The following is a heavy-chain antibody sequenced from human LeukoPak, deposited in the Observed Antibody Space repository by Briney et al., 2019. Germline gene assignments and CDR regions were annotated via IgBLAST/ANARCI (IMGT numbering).Heavy chain of an antibody. V-gene: IGHV3-30-3*01. D-gene: IGHD3-3*01. Sequence: GGSLRLSCAASGFTFSSYAMHWVRQAPGKGLEWVAVISYDGSNKYYADSVKGRFTISRDNSKNTLYLQMNSLRAEDTAVCYCARDHAASITIFGVDPLNWFDPWGQGTLVTVSS. J-gene: IGHJ5*02. CDR1: GFTFSSYA. CDR2: ISYDGSNK. CDR3: ARDHAASITIFGVDPLNWFDP.